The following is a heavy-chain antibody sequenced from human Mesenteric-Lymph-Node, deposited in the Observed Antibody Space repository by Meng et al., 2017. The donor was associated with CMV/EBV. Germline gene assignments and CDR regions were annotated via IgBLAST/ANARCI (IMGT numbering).Heavy chain of an antibody. CDR2: INPNTGDT. CDR1: GYTFTGYY. V-gene: IGHV1-2*02. J-gene: IGHJ4*02. Sequence: KASGYTFTGYYLHWVRQAPGQGLEWVGCINPNTGDTHFAQKFQGSVTMTRDTSTTTAYMEISSLRSDDTAVYYCARGTWAQRSSGAGYWGQGTLVTVSS. D-gene: IGHD6-19*01. CDR3: ARGTWAQRSSGAGY.